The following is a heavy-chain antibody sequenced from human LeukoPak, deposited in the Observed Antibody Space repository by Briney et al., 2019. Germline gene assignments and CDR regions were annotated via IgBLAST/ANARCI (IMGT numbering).Heavy chain of an antibody. CDR3: AKHRLSGVSATGY. D-gene: IGHD2-15*01. CDR2: ISGIGAGT. Sequence: PGGSLRLSCAASGFSFSTYGMSWVRQAPGKGLEWVSTISGIGAGTHYADSVKGRFTISRDNSKNTVYLQMNSLRAEDTAVYYCAKHRLSGVSATGYWGQGTLVTVSS. CDR1: GFSFSTYG. V-gene: IGHV3-23*01. J-gene: IGHJ4*02.